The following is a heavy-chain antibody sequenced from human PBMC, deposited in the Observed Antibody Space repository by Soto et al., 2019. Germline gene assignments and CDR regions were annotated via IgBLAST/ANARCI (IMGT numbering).Heavy chain of an antibody. CDR3: ARGGHIVVVPAAMDGDY. J-gene: IGHJ4*02. CDR1: GYTFTSYY. D-gene: IGHD2-2*01. CDR2: INPSGGST. Sequence: ASVKVSCKASGYTFTSYYMHWVRQAPGQGFEWMGIINPSGGSTSYAQKFQGRVTMTRDTSTSTVYMELSSLRSEDTAVYYCARGGHIVVVPAAMDGDYWGQGTLVTVSS. V-gene: IGHV1-46*01.